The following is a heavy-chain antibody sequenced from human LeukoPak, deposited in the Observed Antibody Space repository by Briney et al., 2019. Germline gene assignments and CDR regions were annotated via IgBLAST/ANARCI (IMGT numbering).Heavy chain of an antibody. J-gene: IGHJ4*02. CDR3: AKAYGSGWAPFDY. CDR1: GFTFSSYA. Sequence: GGSLRLSCAASGFTFSSYAMSWVRQAPGKGLEWVSTISGSGGSTAYADSVKGRFTISRDNSKNTLYLQMNSLRAEDTAVYYCAKAYGSGWAPFDYWGQGTLVTVSS. D-gene: IGHD6-19*01. CDR2: ISGSGGST. V-gene: IGHV3-23*01.